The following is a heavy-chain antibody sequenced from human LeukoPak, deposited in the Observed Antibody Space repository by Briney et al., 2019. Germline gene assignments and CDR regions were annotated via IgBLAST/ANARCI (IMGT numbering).Heavy chain of an antibody. Sequence: ASVTVSCKASGYTFTSYGISWVRQAPGQGLEWMGWISAYNGNTNYAQRLQGRVTMTTDTSTSTAYMELRSLRSDDTAVYYCARGLGEVWFGGKEYYFDYWGQGTLVTVSS. D-gene: IGHD3-10*01. J-gene: IGHJ4*02. CDR1: GYTFTSYG. CDR2: ISAYNGNT. V-gene: IGHV1-18*01. CDR3: ARGLGEVWFGGKEYYFDY.